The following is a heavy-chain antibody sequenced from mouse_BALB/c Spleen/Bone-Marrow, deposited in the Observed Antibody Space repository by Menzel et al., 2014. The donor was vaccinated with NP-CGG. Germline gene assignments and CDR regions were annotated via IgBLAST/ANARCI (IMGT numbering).Heavy chain of an antibody. J-gene: IGHJ2*01. CDR2: ISSGGSST. V-gene: IGHV5-6*02. CDR1: GFTFXSYG. D-gene: IGHD3-2*02. Sequence: EVKLVESGGDLVKPGGSLKLSCVAPGFTFXSYGMSWVRQTPDKRLEWVATISSGGSSTYYPASVKGRFTISRDNAKSTLYLQMSSLNSEDTAMYYCTRRPLQANSYFDCWGQGTTLTVSS. CDR3: TRRPLQANSYFDC.